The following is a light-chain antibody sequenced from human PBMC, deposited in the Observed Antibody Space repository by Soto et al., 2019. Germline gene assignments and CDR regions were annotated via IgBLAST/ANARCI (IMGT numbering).Light chain of an antibody. J-gene: IGKJ4*02. CDR3: HQYYKWPLT. CDR2: DAS. CDR1: QSAISN. Sequence: EIVMTQSPATVSVSPGERVTLSCRASQSAISNLAWYQQKPGQTPRLLIYDASTRATGIPARFSGSGSGTEFTLTISSLLSEDFAVYYCHQYYKWPLTVGGGTKVEIK. V-gene: IGKV3-15*01.